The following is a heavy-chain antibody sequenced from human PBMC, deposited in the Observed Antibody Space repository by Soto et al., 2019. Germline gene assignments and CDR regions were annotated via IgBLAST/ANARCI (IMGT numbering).Heavy chain of an antibody. D-gene: IGHD3-10*01. J-gene: IGHJ6*02. V-gene: IGHV1-18*01. CDR2: ISAYNGNT. CDR3: ARGGPTSADYYYGMDV. CDR1: GYTFSNDG. Sequence: QVQLVQSGAEVRRPGASVKVSCEASGYTFSNDGINWVRQAPGQGLEWMGWISAYNGNTEYAQNFQGRVTMTTDTSTSTAYMELRSLRSDDTAVYSSARGGPTSADYYYGMDVWGLGTTVTVSS.